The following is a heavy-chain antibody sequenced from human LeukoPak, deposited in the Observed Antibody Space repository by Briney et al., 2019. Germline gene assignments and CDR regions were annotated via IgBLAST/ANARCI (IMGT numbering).Heavy chain of an antibody. CDR1: GGSISSGSYY. V-gene: IGHV4-61*01. CDR3: VRDRELAY. J-gene: IGHJ4*02. D-gene: IGHD1-1*01. Sequence: PSQTLSLTCTVSGGSISSGSYYWSWIRQPPGKGLEWIGYIYQSGSTDYNPSLKSQVTISVDTSKNQFSLKLSSVTAADTAVYYCVRDRELAYWGQGILVTVSS. CDR2: IYQSGST.